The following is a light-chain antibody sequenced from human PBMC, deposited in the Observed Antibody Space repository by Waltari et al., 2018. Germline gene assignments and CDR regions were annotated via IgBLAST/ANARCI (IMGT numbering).Light chain of an antibody. CDR2: GVT. V-gene: IGLV2-14*01. CDR3: SSFTGTIWV. Sequence: QSALTQPASVSGSPGQSITISCTGSSSDIDFDDYVSWYQHLPGKAPKLMIYGVTNRPVGSSDRFSGAKSDNTASLTISGLQADDESNYYCSSFTGTIWVFGGGTKLTVL. CDR1: SSDIDFDDY. J-gene: IGLJ3*02.